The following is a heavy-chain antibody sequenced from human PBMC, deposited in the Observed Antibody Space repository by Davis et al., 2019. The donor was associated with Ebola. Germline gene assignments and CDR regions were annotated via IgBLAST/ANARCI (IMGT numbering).Heavy chain of an antibody. CDR1: GGSFSDYY. J-gene: IGHJ4*02. Sequence: SETLSLTCVVYGGSFSDYYWTWIRQSPGKGLEWVGEINHFGRTNYNPSLKSRVTVSMETSKNQFSLKLTSVTAADTALYYCVRVNNNHADFWGQGTLVTVSS. V-gene: IGHV4-34*01. D-gene: IGHD1/OR15-1a*01. CDR3: VRVNNNHADF. CDR2: INHFGRT.